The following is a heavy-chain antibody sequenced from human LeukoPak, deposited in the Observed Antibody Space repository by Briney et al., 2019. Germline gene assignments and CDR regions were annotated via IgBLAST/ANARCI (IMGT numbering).Heavy chain of an antibody. CDR3: ARYSGDYHIYYFDY. D-gene: IGHD1-26*01. Sequence: ASVKVSCKASGYTFTGYYMHWVRQAPEQGLEWMGWINPNSGDTKYAQKFQGRVTMTRDTSISTAYMELSSLRSDDTAVYYCARYSGDYHIYYFDYWGQGTLVTVSS. CDR1: GYTFTGYY. V-gene: IGHV1-2*02. J-gene: IGHJ4*02. CDR2: INPNSGDT.